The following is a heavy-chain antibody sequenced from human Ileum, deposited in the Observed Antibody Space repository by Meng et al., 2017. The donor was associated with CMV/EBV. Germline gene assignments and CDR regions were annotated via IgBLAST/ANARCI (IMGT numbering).Heavy chain of an antibody. CDR2: IKQDGNEK. V-gene: IGHV3-7*01. Sequence: GESLKISCAASGFTFSTYWMSWVRQAPGKGLEWEANIKQDGNEKYYVDSVKGRFTISRDNAKNSLYLQMNSLRAEDTAVYYCARDRMVGATLYGMDVWGQGTTVTVSS. J-gene: IGHJ6*02. D-gene: IGHD2-15*01. CDR3: ARDRMVGATLYGMDV. CDR1: GFTFSTYW.